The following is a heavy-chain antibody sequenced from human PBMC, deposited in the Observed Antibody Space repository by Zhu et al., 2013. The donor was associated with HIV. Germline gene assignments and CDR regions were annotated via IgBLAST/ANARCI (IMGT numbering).Heavy chain of an antibody. CDR2: IIPIFGTA. D-gene: IGHD3-22*01. Sequence: QVQLVQSGAEVKKPGSAVKVSCRASGGTFSSYAISWVRQAPGQGLEWMGGIIPIFGTANYAQKFQGRVTITADESTSTAYMELSSLRSEDTAVYYCARGMHYYDSSGALGAFDIWGQGTMVTVSS. V-gene: IGHV1-69*01. CDR1: GGTFSSYA. CDR3: ARGMHYYDSSGALGAFDI. J-gene: IGHJ3*02.